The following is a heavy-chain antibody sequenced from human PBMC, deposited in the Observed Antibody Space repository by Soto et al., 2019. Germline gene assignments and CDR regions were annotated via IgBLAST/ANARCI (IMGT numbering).Heavy chain of an antibody. J-gene: IGHJ5*02. D-gene: IGHD1-20*01. CDR3: ARDRQWYNWKSRWFDP. CDR2: IIPILGIA. CDR1: GGTFSSYT. V-gene: IGHV1-69*04. Sequence: ASVKVSCKASGGTFSSYTISWVRQAPGQGLEWMGRIIPILGIANYAQKFQGRVTITADKSTSTAYMELSSLRSEDTAVYYCARDRQWYNWKSRWFDPWGQGTLVTVSS.